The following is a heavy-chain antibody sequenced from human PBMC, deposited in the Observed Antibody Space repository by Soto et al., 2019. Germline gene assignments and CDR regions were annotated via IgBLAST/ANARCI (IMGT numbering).Heavy chain of an antibody. CDR2: INPNSGGT. Sequence: LKVSCKASGYTFTGYYMHWVRQAPGQGLEWMGWINPNSGGTNYAQKFQGRVTMTRDTSISTAYMELSRLRSDDTAVYHCARAPSIAARLTFDYWGQGTLVTVSS. V-gene: IGHV1-2*02. CDR1: GYTFTGYY. J-gene: IGHJ4*02. D-gene: IGHD6-6*01. CDR3: ARAPSIAARLTFDY.